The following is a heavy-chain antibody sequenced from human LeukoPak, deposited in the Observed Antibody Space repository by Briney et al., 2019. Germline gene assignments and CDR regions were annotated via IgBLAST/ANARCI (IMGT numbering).Heavy chain of an antibody. Sequence: GASVTVSCTASGYTFTGYPINWVRQATGQGLEWMAWMHPDSGVTVYAQKFQGRVTMTRNTSISTAYMELTSLTSGDTAVYYCTRGWNSDWGQGTLVTVSS. V-gene: IGHV1-8*01. CDR1: GYTFTGYP. CDR2: MHPDSGVT. J-gene: IGHJ4*02. CDR3: TRGWNSD. D-gene: IGHD1-1*01.